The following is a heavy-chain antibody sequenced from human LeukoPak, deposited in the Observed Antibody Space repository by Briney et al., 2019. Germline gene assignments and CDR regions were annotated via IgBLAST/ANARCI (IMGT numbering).Heavy chain of an antibody. Sequence: GASVKVSCKASGYRFTSYGISWVRQAPGQGLEWMGWISGYNGNTNYAQKLQGRVTMTTDTSTSTAYMELRSLRSDDTVVYYCAREYCSTTRCYMADYWGQGTLVTVSS. J-gene: IGHJ4*02. CDR2: ISGYNGNT. V-gene: IGHV1-18*01. D-gene: IGHD2-2*01. CDR3: AREYCSTTRCYMADY. CDR1: GYRFTSYG.